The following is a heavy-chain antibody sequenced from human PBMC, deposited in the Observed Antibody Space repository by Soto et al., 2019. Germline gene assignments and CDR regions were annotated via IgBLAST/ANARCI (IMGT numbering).Heavy chain of an antibody. CDR1: GGSISSSNW. J-gene: IGHJ4*02. D-gene: IGHD3-10*01. CDR2: INHSGST. V-gene: IGHV4-4*02. Sequence: PSETLSLTCAVSGGSISSSNWWSWVRQPPGKGLEWIGEINHSGSTNHNPSLKSRVTISLDTSKNQFSLKLSSLTAADTAVYYCARGHGSVSVDYWGQGTLVTVSS. CDR3: ARGHGSVSVDY.